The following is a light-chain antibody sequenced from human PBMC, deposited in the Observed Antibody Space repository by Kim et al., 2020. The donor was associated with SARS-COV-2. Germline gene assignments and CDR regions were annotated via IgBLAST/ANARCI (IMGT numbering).Light chain of an antibody. CDR2: GNN. V-gene: IGLV3-19*01. CDR3: NSRDSSGDRWL. J-gene: IGLJ2*01. Sequence: ALGQTVRITCQGDSLRKYYATGYQQKPGQAPVLVIYGNNNRPSGIPDRFSGSSSGNTGSLTITGAQAEDEADYYCNSRDSSGDRWLIGGGTQLTVL. CDR1: SLRKYY.